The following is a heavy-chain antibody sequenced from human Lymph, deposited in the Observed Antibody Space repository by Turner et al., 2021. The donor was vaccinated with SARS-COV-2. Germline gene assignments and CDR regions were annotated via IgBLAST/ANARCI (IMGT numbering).Heavy chain of an antibody. Sequence: QVQLQQWGAGLLKPSETLSLTCAVYGGSFSGYYWSWIRQPPGKGLEWIGEINHTGSTNYNPSLKSRVTISVDMSKNQFSLKLSSVTAADTAVYYCARVWVRWWYFDLWGRGTLVTVSS. CDR3: ARVWVRWWYFDL. CDR2: INHTGST. J-gene: IGHJ2*01. CDR1: GGSFSGYY. D-gene: IGHD7-27*01. V-gene: IGHV4-34*01.